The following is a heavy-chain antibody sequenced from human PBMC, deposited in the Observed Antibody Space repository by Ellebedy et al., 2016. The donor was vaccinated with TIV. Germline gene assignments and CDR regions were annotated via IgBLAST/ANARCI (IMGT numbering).Heavy chain of an antibody. CDR1: GYTFTSYY. D-gene: IGHD5-18*01. V-gene: IGHV1-46*01. J-gene: IGHJ6*02. Sequence: ASVKVSXKASGYTFTSYYMHWVRQAPGQGLEWMGIINPSGGSTSYAQKFQGRVTITADESTSTAYMELSSLRSEDTAVYYCARVVEDTAPPGYYGMDVWGQGTTVTVSS. CDR3: ARVVEDTAPPGYYGMDV. CDR2: INPSGGST.